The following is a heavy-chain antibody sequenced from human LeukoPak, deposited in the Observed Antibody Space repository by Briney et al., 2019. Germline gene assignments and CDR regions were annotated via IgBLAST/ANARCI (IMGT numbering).Heavy chain of an antibody. V-gene: IGHV3-53*01. CDR3: ARGTNRAFDI. D-gene: IGHD1-1*01. Sequence: GGSLRLSCAASGFTVSSNYMTWVRQAPGKGLEWVSVIYSGGSTYYADSVKGRFTISRDNSKNTQYLQMNSLRVEDTAVYYCARGTNRAFDIWGQGTMVTVSS. J-gene: IGHJ3*02. CDR1: GFTVSSNY. CDR2: IYSGGST.